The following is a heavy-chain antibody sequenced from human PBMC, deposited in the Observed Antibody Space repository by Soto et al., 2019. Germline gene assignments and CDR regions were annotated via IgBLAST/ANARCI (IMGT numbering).Heavy chain of an antibody. Sequence: PSETLSLTCTVSGGSISSGDYYWTWIRQTPGRGLEYIGYINYSESTYYNPSLQSRFTISIDTSISTAYMELSGLRSDDTAMYYCARDTYANFDYWGQGTLVTVSS. CDR3: ARDTYANFDY. CDR1: GGSISSGDYY. V-gene: IGHV4-30-4*02. D-gene: IGHD2-8*01. J-gene: IGHJ4*02. CDR2: INYSEST.